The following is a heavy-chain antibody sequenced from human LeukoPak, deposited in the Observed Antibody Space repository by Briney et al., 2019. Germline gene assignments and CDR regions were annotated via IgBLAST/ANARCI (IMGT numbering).Heavy chain of an antibody. CDR3: ARDRHYYDSSGYFGPDY. J-gene: IGHJ4*02. D-gene: IGHD3-22*01. V-gene: IGHV1-18*01. CDR2: ISAYNGKT. Sequence: ASVNVSCKASGYTFASYGISWVRQAPGQGLEWMGWISAYNGKTNYAQKLQGRVTMTTDTATSTAYLELRSLRSDDTAVYYCARDRHYYDSSGYFGPDYWGQGTLVTVSS. CDR1: GYTFASYG.